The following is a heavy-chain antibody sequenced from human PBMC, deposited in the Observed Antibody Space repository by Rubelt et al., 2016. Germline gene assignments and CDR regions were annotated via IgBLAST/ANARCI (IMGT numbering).Heavy chain of an antibody. CDR3: ARFAIGGHSSGYLFDY. CDR2: INPHSGGT. Sequence: QVQLVQSGAEVKKPGASVKVSCKASGYTFTGYYMHWVRQAPGQGLEWMGWINPHSGGTNYAQKFQGRVTMAGDTSISTAYMELSRLRSDDTAVYYCARFAIGGHSSGYLFDYWGQGTLVTVSS. J-gene: IGHJ4*02. V-gene: IGHV1-2*02. CDR1: GYTFTGYY. D-gene: IGHD3-22*01.